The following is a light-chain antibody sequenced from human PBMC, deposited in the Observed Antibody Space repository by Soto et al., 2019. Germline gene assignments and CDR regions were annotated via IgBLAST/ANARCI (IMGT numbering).Light chain of an antibody. CDR3: LLYYGGAQV. Sequence: QTVVTQDPSLTVSPGGTVTLTCASSTGAVTSGFYPSWFQQKPGQAPRSLIYSTGNKHSWTPARFSGSLLGGKAALTLSGAQPEDETEYYCLLYYGGAQVFGGGTKLTVL. CDR2: STG. J-gene: IGLJ2*01. V-gene: IGLV7-43*01. CDR1: TGAVTSGFY.